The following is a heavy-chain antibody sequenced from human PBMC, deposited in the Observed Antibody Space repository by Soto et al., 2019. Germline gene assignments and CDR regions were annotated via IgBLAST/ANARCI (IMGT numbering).Heavy chain of an antibody. D-gene: IGHD1-26*01. J-gene: IGHJ5*02. CDR2: MNPNSGNT. CDR3: ARVRRELPYNWFDP. V-gene: IGHV1-8*01. CDR1: GYTFTSYD. Sequence: QVQLVQSGAEVKKPGASVKVSCKASGYTFTSYDINWERQATGQGLEWMGWMNPNSGNTGYAQKFQGRVTMTRNTSISTAYMELSSLRSEDTAVYYCARVRRELPYNWFDPWGQGTLVTVSS.